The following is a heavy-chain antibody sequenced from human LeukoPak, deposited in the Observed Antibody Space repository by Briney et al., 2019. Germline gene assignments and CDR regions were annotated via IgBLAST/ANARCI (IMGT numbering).Heavy chain of an antibody. D-gene: IGHD3-22*01. Sequence: PSETLSLTCTVSGGSISSGSYCWSWIRQPAGKGLEWIGHIHTSGSTNYNPSLKSRVTISVDTSKKQFSLKLSSVTAADTAVYYCARSPMYYYDSSGYYVFGGQGTLVTVSS. CDR3: ARSPMYYYDSSGYYVF. CDR1: GGSISSGSYC. V-gene: IGHV4-61*09. J-gene: IGHJ4*02. CDR2: IHTSGST.